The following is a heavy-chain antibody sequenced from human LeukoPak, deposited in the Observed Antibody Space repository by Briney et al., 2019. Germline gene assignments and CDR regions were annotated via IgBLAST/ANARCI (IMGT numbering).Heavy chain of an antibody. V-gene: IGHV4-4*07. CDR2: ILTSGST. CDR3: ARMTYYYGSGSSTGPYDAFDI. D-gene: IGHD3-10*01. CDR1: NDSISSYY. J-gene: IGHJ3*02. Sequence: SESLSLTCTVSNDSISSYYWSWIRKPAGERLEWIGRILTSGSTNYNPSHKSRVTMSLDTSKNQFSLKLSSVTAADTAVYYCARMTYYYGSGSSTGPYDAFDIWGQGTMVTVSS.